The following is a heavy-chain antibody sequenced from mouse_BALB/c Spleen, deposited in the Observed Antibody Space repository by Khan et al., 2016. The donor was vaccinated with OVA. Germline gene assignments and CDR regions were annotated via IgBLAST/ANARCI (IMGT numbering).Heavy chain of an antibody. V-gene: IGHV2-6-7*01. CDR1: GFSLTGYG. Sequence: VQLVESGPGPVAPSQSLSITCTVSGFSLTGYGVNWVRQPPGKGLEWLGMIWGDGSTDYNSALKSRLSISKDNSKSQVFLKMNSLQTDDTARYYCARAYYANYREAIDYWGQGTSVTVSS. D-gene: IGHD2-10*01. CDR2: IWGDGST. J-gene: IGHJ4*01. CDR3: ARAYYANYREAIDY.